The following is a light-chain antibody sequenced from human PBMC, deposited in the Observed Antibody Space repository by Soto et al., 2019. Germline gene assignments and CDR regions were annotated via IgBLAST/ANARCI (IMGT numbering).Light chain of an antibody. CDR1: QSVSSN. J-gene: IGKJ2*01. CDR2: GAS. V-gene: IGKV3-15*01. Sequence: EIVMTQSPATLSLSPGERATLSCRASQSVSSNLAWYQQKPGQAPRLLIYGASTRATGIPARFSGSGSGTEFTLTISSLQAEDFAVYCCQQYNNWRYTFGQGTKLEIK. CDR3: QQYNNWRYT.